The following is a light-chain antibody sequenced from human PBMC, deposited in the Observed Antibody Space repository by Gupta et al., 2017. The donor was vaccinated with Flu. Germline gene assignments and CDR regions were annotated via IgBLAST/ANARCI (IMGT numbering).Light chain of an antibody. J-gene: IGKJ1*01. V-gene: IGKV4-1*01. CDR3: QQYYTTPQWT. CDR2: WAS. Sequence: DIVLTQSPDSLAVSLGEPATINCKSSQPVLHSSDNNNYLAWYQQKPGQPPKLLIYWASTRESGVPDRFSGGGSGTDFTLTISSLQAGDVAVYYCQQYYTTPQWTFGQGTKVEVK. CDR1: QPVLHSSDNNNY.